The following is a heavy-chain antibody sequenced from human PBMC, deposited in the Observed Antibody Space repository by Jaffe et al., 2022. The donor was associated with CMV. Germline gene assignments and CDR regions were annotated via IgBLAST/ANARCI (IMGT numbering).Heavy chain of an antibody. J-gene: IGHJ6*03. CDR3: ARRRWNQTYYYYYYMDV. CDR2: IYHSGST. CDR1: GGSISSSNW. D-gene: IGHD1-1*01. Sequence: QVQLQESGPGLVKPSGTLSLTCAVSGGSISSSNWWSWVRQPPGKGLEWIGEIYHSGSTNYNPSLKSRVTISVDKSKNQFSLKLSSVTAADTAVYYCARRRWNQTYYYYYYMDVWGKGTTVTVSS. V-gene: IGHV4-4*02.